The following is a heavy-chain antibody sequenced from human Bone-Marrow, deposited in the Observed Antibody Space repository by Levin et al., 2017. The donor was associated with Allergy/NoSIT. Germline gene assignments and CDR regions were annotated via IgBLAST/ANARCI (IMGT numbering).Heavy chain of an antibody. D-gene: IGHD6-19*01. V-gene: IGHV3-53*01. Sequence: LSLTCVASGFSLSRFYINWVRQAPGKGLEWVSVFEADGTTYFADSVKGRFAVSRDSSKNTMYLQLNNVTGDDTAIYYCARGNIAVAGDAFDIWGQGTAVTVSS. CDR1: GFSLSRFY. J-gene: IGHJ3*02. CDR3: ARGNIAVAGDAFDI. CDR2: FEADGTT.